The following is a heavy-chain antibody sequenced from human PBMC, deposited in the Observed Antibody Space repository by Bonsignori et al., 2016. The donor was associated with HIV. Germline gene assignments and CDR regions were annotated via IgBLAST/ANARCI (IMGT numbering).Heavy chain of an antibody. J-gene: IGHJ3*02. D-gene: IGHD3-22*01. V-gene: IGHV4-38-2*01. Sequence: WIRQPPGKGLEWIGSIDHSGSTYYNPSLKSRVTISVKTSKNQFSLKLSSVTAADTAVYYCARLGHYYDSSAYYGVHDAFDIWGQGTMVTVSS. CDR2: IDHSGST. CDR3: ARLGHYYDSSAYYGVHDAFDI.